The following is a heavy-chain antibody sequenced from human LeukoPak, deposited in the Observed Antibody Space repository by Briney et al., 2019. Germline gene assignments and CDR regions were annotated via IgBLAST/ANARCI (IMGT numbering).Heavy chain of an antibody. V-gene: IGHV3-33*01. Sequence: QSGGSLRLSCAASGLIFSSYGMHWVRQAPGKGLEWVAVTWYDGSNKYYADAVMGRFTISRDNSKNTLYLQMNSLRAEDTAVYFCARDHGDYSGKDYWGQGTLVTVSS. CDR3: ARDHGDYSGKDY. J-gene: IGHJ4*02. D-gene: IGHD4-17*01. CDR2: TWYDGSNK. CDR1: GLIFSSYG.